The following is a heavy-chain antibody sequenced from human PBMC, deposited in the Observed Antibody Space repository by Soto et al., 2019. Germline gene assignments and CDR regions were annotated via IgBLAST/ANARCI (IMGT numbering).Heavy chain of an antibody. D-gene: IGHD3-10*02. V-gene: IGHV1-18*01. CDR3: VRDRALFDALPCY. CDR2: IGAYNGNT. Sequence: ASVKVSCKASGYTITRFGINWVRQAPGEGLEWMGWIGAYNGNTKYAQKFQGRIIMTTDTSTSTTYMDLRSLRSADTAVYYCVRDRALFDALPCYWGQGSYVTVSS. J-gene: IGHJ4*02. CDR1: GYTITRFG.